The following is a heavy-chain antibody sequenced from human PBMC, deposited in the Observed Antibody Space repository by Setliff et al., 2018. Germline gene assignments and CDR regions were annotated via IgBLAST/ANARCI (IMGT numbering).Heavy chain of an antibody. CDR3: TRGPDGYTYQGAFDI. V-gene: IGHV4-34*01. D-gene: IGHD5-12*01. CDR1: GGSISSHY. J-gene: IGHJ3*02. Sequence: LSLTCTVSGGSISSHYWSWIRQPPGKGLEWIGEINHSGSTNYNPSLKSRVTISVDTSKNQFSLKLSSVTAADTAVYYCTRGPDGYTYQGAFDIWGQGTMVTVSS. CDR2: INHSGST.